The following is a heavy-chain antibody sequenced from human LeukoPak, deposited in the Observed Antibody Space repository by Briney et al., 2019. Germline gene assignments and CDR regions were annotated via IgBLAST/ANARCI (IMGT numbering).Heavy chain of an antibody. Sequence: PGGSLRLSCAASGFTFSSYSMNWVRQAPGKGLEWVSYFSSSSSTIYYADSVKGRFTISRDNAKNSLYLQMNSLRAEDTAVYYCARSTLGYCSSTSCSLDYWGQGTLVTVSS. V-gene: IGHV3-48*01. CDR1: GFTFSSYS. CDR3: ARSTLGYCSSTSCSLDY. CDR2: FSSSSSTI. J-gene: IGHJ4*02. D-gene: IGHD2-2*01.